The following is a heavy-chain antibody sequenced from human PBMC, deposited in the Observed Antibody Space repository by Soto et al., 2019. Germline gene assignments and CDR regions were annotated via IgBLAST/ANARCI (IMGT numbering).Heavy chain of an antibody. V-gene: IGHV3-15*07. CDR2: IKSKTDGGTT. CDR1: GFTFSNAW. D-gene: IGHD2-2*03. CDR3: TTDWISRVFYYFDY. Sequence: GGSLRLSCAASGFTFSNAWMNWVRQAPGKGLEWVGRIKSKTDGGTTDYAAPVKGRFTISRDDSKNTLYLQMNSLKTEDTAVYYCTTDWISRVFYYFDYWGQGTLVTVSS. J-gene: IGHJ4*02.